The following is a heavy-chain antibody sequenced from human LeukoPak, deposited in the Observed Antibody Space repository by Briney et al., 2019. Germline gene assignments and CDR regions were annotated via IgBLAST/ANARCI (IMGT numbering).Heavy chain of an antibody. J-gene: IGHJ2*01. CDR2: IDYSGST. D-gene: IGHD6-13*01. CDR1: GGSVSTSTYS. CDR3: ARRRIAAAGRSYWYFDL. V-gene: IGHV4-39*07. Sequence: SETLSLTCTVSGGSVSTSTYSWGWIRQPPEKGLEWIGSIDYSGSTYYNPSLKSRVTISVDTSKNQFSLKLSSVTAADTAVYYCARRRIAAAGRSYWYFDLWGRGTLVTVSS.